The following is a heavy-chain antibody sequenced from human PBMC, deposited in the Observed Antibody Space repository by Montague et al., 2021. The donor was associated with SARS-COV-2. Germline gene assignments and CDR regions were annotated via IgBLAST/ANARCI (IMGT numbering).Heavy chain of an antibody. CDR1: GGSISSSSYY. Sequence: SETLSLTCTVSGGSISSSSYYWGWIRQPPGKGLEWIGSICYSGSTYYNPSLKSRVTISVDTSKNQLSLKLGSVTAADTAVYDCARHPLGYCSSTSCYVGWGQGTLVTVSS. D-gene: IGHD2-2*01. J-gene: IGHJ4*02. V-gene: IGHV4-39*01. CDR2: ICYSGST. CDR3: ARHPLGYCSSTSCYVG.